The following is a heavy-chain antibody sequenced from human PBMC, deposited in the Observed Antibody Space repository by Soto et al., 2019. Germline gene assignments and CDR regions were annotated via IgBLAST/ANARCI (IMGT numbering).Heavy chain of an antibody. V-gene: IGHV1-18*04. CDR3: ARDHNFWSGYPGKNWFDP. CDR1: GYTFTTYG. D-gene: IGHD3-3*01. CDR2: ISDYTGNT. J-gene: IGHJ5*02. Sequence: QVQLVQSGAEVKKPGASVKVSCKASGYTFTTYGITWVRQAPGQGLEFMGWISDYTGNTNYAQKFQGRVTMTTDRSTSTAYMELRSLRSDDTAFYYCARDHNFWSGYPGKNWFDPWGQGTLVTVSS.